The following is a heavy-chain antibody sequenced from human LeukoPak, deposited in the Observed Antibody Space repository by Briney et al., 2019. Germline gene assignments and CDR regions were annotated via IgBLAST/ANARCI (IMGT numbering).Heavy chain of an antibody. V-gene: IGHV3-30*03. Sequence: GRSLRLSCAASGFSFSSYGLHWVRQAPGKGLEWVAVISYDGSNKYYADSVKGRFTISRDNSKNTLYLQMNSLRAEDTAVYYCARESRWFGEYSLDYWGQGTLVTVSS. CDR2: ISYDGSNK. CDR1: GFSFSSYG. D-gene: IGHD3-10*01. CDR3: ARESRWFGEYSLDY. J-gene: IGHJ4*02.